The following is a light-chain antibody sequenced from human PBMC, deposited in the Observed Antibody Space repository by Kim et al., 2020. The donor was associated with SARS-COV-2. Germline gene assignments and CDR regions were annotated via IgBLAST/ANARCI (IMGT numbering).Light chain of an antibody. J-gene: IGLJ3*02. CDR3: SSYTSSSTWV. CDR1: SSDVGGYNY. Sequence: QSASVSGSHGQSITISCTGTSSDVGGYNYVSWYQQHPGKAPKLMIYDVSKRTSGVSNRFSGSKYGNTASLTISGLQAEDEADYYFSSYTSSSTWVFGGGTQLTVL. V-gene: IGLV2-14*01. CDR2: DVS.